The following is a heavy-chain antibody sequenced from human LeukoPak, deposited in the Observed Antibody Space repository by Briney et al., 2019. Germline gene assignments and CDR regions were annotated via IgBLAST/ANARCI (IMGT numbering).Heavy chain of an antibody. J-gene: IGHJ6*03. CDR3: AREGSITYYMDV. CDR1: GFTFSNYW. CDR2: INRDASEK. D-gene: IGHD3-10*01. Sequence: PGGSLRLSCGASGFTFSNYWMTWVRQAPGEGLEWVANINRDASEKYYADSVKGRFTISRDNAKSSLYLQMNSLRAEDTAVYYCAREGSITYYMDVWGKGTTVTISS. V-gene: IGHV3-7*01.